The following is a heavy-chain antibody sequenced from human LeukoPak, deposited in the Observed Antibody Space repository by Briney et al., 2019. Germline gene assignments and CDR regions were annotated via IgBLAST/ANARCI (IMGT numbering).Heavy chain of an antibody. D-gene: IGHD5-12*01. J-gene: IGHJ4*02. CDR2: IETDGDQK. V-gene: IGHV3-7*01. CDR3: ARDILSGFYTPDY. Sequence: GGSLRLSCIASGFTFSDYWMSWVRQAPGMGLEWVANIETDGDQKNYVDSVKGRFTISRDNARNSLYLQMSSLRVDDTAVYFCARDILSGFYTPDYWGRGTLVAVSS. CDR1: GFTFSDYW.